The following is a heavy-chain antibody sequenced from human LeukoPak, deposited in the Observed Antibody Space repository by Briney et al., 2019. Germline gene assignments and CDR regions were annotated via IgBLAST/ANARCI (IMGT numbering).Heavy chain of an antibody. V-gene: IGHV1-46*01. Sequence: ASVKVSCKASGYTFTSYYMHWVRQAPGQGLEWMVIINPSGGSTSYAQKFQDRVTMTMDTSTTTDYMQLSSLRSEDTAVYYCASDGYTPKTGSDYYFDYWGQGTLVTVSS. CDR2: INPSGGST. CDR1: GYTFTSYY. J-gene: IGHJ4*02. CDR3: ASDGYTPKTGSDYYFDY. D-gene: IGHD5-24*01.